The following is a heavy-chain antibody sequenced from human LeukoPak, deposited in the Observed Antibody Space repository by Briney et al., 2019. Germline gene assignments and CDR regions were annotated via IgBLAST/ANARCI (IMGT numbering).Heavy chain of an antibody. CDR2: TYSSGSK. V-gene: IGHV3-53*01. Sequence: GGSLRLSCAASGFTVSSNYMSWVRPAPGKGLGWVSVTYSSGSKYYADSVKGRFTISRDNSKNTLDLQMNSLRAEDTAVYYCARDVYTGRYYLDYWGQGTLVTVSS. D-gene: IGHD1-26*01. J-gene: IGHJ4*02. CDR3: ARDVYTGRYYLDY. CDR1: GFTVSSNY.